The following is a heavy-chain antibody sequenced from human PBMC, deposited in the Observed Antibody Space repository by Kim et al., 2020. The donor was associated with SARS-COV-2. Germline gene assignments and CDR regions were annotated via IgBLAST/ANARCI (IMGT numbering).Heavy chain of an antibody. CDR3: ARDVWDCSSTSCSSNWFDP. CDR2: NYYSGST. D-gene: IGHD2-2*01. V-gene: IGHV4-59*01. CDR1: GGSISSYY. Sequence: SETLSLTCTVSGGSISSYYWSWIRQPPGKGLEWNGYNYYSGSTNYNPSLKSRVTISVDTSKNQFSLKLSSVTAADTAVYNCARDVWDCSSTSCSSNWFDP. J-gene: IGHJ5*02.